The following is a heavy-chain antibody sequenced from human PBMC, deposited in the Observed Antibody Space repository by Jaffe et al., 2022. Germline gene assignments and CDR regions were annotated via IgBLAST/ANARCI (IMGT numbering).Heavy chain of an antibody. V-gene: IGHV3-48*01. CDR2: ISSSSSTI. J-gene: IGHJ5*02. CDR1: GFTFSSYS. Sequence: EVQLVESGGGLVQPGGSLRLSCAASGFTFSSYSMNWVRQAPGKGLEWVSYISSSSSTIYYADSVKGRFTISRDNAKNSLYLQMNSLRAEDTAVYYCAPGRDWFDPWGQGTLVTVSS. CDR3: APGRDWFDP.